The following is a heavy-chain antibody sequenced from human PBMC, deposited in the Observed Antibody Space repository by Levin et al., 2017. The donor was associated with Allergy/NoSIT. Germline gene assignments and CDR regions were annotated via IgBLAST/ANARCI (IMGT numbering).Heavy chain of an antibody. CDR2: SRDKANDYTT. D-gene: IGHD4-11*01. Sequence: GGSLRLSCAASGFTFSDHYMDWVRQAPGKGLEWVGRSRDKANDYTTEYGASVKGRFTISRDDSKNSLYLQMNSLNTEDTAVYHCARGGRATVTSDYYYMDVWGKGTTVTVSS. J-gene: IGHJ6*03. V-gene: IGHV3-72*01. CDR1: GFTFSDHY. CDR3: ARGGRATVTSDYYYMDV.